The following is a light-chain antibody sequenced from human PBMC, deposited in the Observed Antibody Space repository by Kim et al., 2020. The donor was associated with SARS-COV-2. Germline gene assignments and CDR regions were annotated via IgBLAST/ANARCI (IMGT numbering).Light chain of an antibody. V-gene: IGLV3-9*01. J-gene: IGLJ2*01. Sequence: SYELTQPLSVSVALGQTARITCGGYNIGIKSVHWYQQRPGQAPVLIIYRDVNRPSGIPERFSGSNSGSTATLTINVAQAGDDTDYYCQVWDSGSVVFGGGTQLTVL. CDR3: QVWDSGSVV. CDR2: RDV. CDR1: NIGIKS.